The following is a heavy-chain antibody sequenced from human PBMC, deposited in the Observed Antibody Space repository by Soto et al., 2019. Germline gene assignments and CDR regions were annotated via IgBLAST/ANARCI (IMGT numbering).Heavy chain of an antibody. J-gene: IGHJ6*02. V-gene: IGHV3-23*01. CDR3: ARAVYGSGSLYYYGMDV. CDR1: GFTFSSYD. D-gene: IGHD3-10*01. Sequence: GGSLRLSCAASGFTFSSYDMSWVRQAPGKGLEWVSVISGSGDNTYYAGSVKGRFTISRDNSKNTLYLQMNRLRAEDTAVYYCARAVYGSGSLYYYGMDVWGQGTTVTVSS. CDR2: ISGSGDNT.